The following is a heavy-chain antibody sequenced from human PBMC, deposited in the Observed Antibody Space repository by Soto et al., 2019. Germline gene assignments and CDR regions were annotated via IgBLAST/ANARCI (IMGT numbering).Heavy chain of an antibody. CDR2: IYYSGST. J-gene: IGHJ4*02. CDR1: GGSISSYY. Sequence: SETVSLTCTVSGGSISSYYWSWIRQPPGKGLEWIGYIYYSGSTNYNPSLKSRVTISVDTSKNQFSLKLSSVTAADTAVYYCARYTIDYYDSSGYYLFDYWGQGTLVTVSS. V-gene: IGHV4-59*01. CDR3: ARYTIDYYDSSGYYLFDY. D-gene: IGHD3-22*01.